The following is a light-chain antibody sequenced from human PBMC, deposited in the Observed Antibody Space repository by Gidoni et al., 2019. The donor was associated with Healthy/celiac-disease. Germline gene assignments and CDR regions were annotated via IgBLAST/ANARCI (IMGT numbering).Light chain of an antibody. Sequence: DIVMTQPPVSLAVSLGERATTNCKSNQSVLYSSNNKNYLAWYQQKPGQPPKLLIYWASTRESGVPDRFSGSGSGTDFTLTISSLQAEDVAVYYCQQYYSTPPTFGPGTKVDIK. CDR3: QQYYSTPPT. CDR1: QSVLYSSNNKNY. CDR2: WAS. V-gene: IGKV4-1*01. J-gene: IGKJ3*01.